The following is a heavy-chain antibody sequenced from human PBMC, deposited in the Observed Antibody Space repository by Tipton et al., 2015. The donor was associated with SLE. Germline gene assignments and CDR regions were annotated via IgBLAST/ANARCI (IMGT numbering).Heavy chain of an antibody. Sequence: QLVQSGAGVKKPGASVKVSCKASGYTFTGYYMHWVRQAPGQGLEWMGWINPNSGGTNYAQKFQGRVTMTRDTSISTAYMELSRLRSDDTAVYYCARDEGGDYTAGAFDIWGQGTMVTVSS. V-gene: IGHV1-2*02. D-gene: IGHD4-17*01. CDR2: INPNSGGT. CDR3: ARDEGGDYTAGAFDI. J-gene: IGHJ3*02. CDR1: GYTFTGYY.